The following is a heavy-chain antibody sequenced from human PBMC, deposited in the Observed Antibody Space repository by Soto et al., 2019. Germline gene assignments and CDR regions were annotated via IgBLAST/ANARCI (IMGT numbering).Heavy chain of an antibody. J-gene: IGHJ4*02. CDR1: GGSITSSNW. Sequence: QVQLQESGPGLVKPSGTLSLTCAVSGGSITSSNWWSWVRQPPGKGLEWIGEIYHSGSPNYNPSLKSRVTISVDKSNNQFSLKLSSVTAADTAVYYCARARGYRDGPLDYWGQGTLVTVSS. D-gene: IGHD5-18*01. CDR3: ARARGYRDGPLDY. CDR2: IYHSGSP. V-gene: IGHV4-4*02.